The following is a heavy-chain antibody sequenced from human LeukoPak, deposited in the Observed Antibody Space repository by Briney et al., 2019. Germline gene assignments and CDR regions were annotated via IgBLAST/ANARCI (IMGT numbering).Heavy chain of an antibody. D-gene: IGHD6-19*01. CDR2: ISGNSAFI. Sequence: GGSLRLSCAASGFTFNTYAVTWVRQAPGKGLEWVSSISGNSAFIYYADSVRGRFTISRDNAKNSLYLQMSSLRAEDTAVYYCARGHTSGWSNFDCWGLGTLVTVSS. CDR1: GFTFNTYA. CDR3: ARGHTSGWSNFDC. J-gene: IGHJ4*02. V-gene: IGHV3-21*01.